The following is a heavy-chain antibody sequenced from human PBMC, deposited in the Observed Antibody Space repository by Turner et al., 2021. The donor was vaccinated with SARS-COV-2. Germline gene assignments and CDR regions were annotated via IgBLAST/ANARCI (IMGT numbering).Heavy chain of an antibody. D-gene: IGHD6-19*01. CDR2: IWYDGSNK. CDR3: ARDKGEGSSGWLIPSGSYYFDY. V-gene: IGHV3-33*01. CDR1: GFSLSSYG. Sequence: VQPVESGGGVFHPGRSWRLSCAASGFSLSSYGMHWVRQAPGKWLEWVAVIWYDGSNKYYADSVNGRFTVSRDNSKSTLYLQMNSLRAEDRAVYYCARDKGEGSSGWLIPSGSYYFDYWGQGTLVTVSS. J-gene: IGHJ4*02.